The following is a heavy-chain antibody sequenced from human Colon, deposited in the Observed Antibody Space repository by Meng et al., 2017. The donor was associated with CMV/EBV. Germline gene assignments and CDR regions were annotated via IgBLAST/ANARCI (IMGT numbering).Heavy chain of an antibody. Sequence: GGSLRLSCTASGFDFNNHWMNGVRQVPGKGLEWLANRKKDGSERNYGDSVKGRFTISRDNTQNSLYLQMSSLRVEDTAMYYCMTPTGSSDYWGQGTLVT. D-gene: IGHD6-6*01. CDR3: MTPTGSSDY. J-gene: IGHJ4*02. CDR1: GFDFNNHW. V-gene: IGHV3-7*01. CDR2: RKKDGSER.